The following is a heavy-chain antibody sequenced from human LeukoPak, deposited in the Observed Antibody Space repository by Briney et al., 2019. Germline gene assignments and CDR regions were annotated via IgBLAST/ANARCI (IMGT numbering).Heavy chain of an antibody. Sequence: GGSLRLSCAASGFTFSSYWMSWVRQAPGKGLEWVAFIRYDGSNKYYADSVKGRFTISRDNSKNTLYLQMNSLRAEDTAVYYCAKDGLWFGELVPFDYWGQGTLVTVSS. CDR3: AKDGLWFGELVPFDY. J-gene: IGHJ4*02. CDR2: IRYDGSNK. CDR1: GFTFSSYW. D-gene: IGHD3-10*01. V-gene: IGHV3-30*02.